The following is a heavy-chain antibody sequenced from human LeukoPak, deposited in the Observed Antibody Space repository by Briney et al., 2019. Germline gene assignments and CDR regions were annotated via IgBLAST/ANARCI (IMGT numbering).Heavy chain of an antibody. D-gene: IGHD2-8*01. V-gene: IGHV6-1*01. J-gene: IGHJ4*02. CDR3: ARQGPVWPFDY. CDR2: TYFRSKWYY. Sequence: SQTLSLTCAISGDSVSSNSDAWNWIRQSPSRGLEWLGRTYFRSKWYYDYAVSVKRRITINPDTSENQFSLQLTSVTPEDTAVYFCARQGPVWPFDYWGQGTLVTVSS. CDR1: GDSVSSNSDA.